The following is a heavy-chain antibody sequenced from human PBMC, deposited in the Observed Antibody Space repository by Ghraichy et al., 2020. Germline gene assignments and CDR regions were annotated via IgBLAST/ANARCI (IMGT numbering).Heavy chain of an antibody. CDR1: GFTFSSYA. D-gene: IGHD3-3*01. J-gene: IGHJ3*02. CDR3: AKVIRTYYDFWSGSVRPPPDAFDI. CDR2: ISGSGGST. Sequence: GGSLRLSCAASGFTFSSYAMSWVRQAPGKGLEWVSAISGSGGSTYYADSVKGRFTISRDNSKNTLYLQMNSLRAEDTAVYYCAKVIRTYYDFWSGSVRPPPDAFDIWGQGTMVTVSS. V-gene: IGHV3-23*01.